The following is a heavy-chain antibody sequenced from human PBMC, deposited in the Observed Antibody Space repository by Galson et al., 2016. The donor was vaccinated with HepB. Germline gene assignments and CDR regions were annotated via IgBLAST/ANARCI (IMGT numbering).Heavy chain of an antibody. V-gene: IGHV3-7*03. CDR2: INQDGSEK. D-gene: IGHD6-19*01. Sequence: SLRLSCAASGFTFSSYWMSWVRQAPGKGLEWVSNINQDGSEKNYVDSVKGRFTISRDNAKNSLYVQMNNLRAEDTAVYYCARDLSGRCFSPNLHYSGMDVWGQGTRVTVSS. J-gene: IGHJ6*02. CDR1: GFTFSSYW. CDR3: ARDLSGRCFSPNLHYSGMDV.